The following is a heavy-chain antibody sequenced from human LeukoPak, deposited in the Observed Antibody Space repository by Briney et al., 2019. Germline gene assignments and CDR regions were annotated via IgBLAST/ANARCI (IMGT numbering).Heavy chain of an antibody. CDR2: ISGSGGST. CDR1: GFTFSSHS. Sequence: GGSLRLSCAASGFTFSSHSMNWVRQAPGKGLEWVSAISGSGGSTYYADSVKGRFTISRDNSKNTLYLQMNSLRAEDTAVYYCAKLTLLGYCSGGSCYDRRVFDYWGQGTLVTVSS. J-gene: IGHJ4*02. D-gene: IGHD2-15*01. CDR3: AKLTLLGYCSGGSCYDRRVFDY. V-gene: IGHV3-23*01.